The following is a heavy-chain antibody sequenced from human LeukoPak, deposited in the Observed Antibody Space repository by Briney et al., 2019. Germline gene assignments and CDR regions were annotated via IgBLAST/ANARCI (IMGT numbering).Heavy chain of an antibody. J-gene: IGHJ5*02. CDR3: ARARRYDILSRDEGSSWFDP. V-gene: IGHV1-69*05. CDR1: GGTFSSYA. CDR2: IIPIFGTA. Sequence: ASVKVSCKASGGTFSSYAISWVRQAPGQGLEWMGGIIPIFGTANYAQKFQGRVTITTDESTSTAYMELSSLRSEDTAVYYCARARRYDILSRDEGSSWFDPWGQGTLVTVSS. D-gene: IGHD3-9*01.